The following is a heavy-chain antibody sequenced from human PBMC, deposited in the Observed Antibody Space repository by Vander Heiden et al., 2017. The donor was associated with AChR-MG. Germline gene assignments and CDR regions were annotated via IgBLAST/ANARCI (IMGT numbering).Heavy chain of an antibody. J-gene: IGHJ6*02. CDR2: ISHSGST. V-gene: IGHV4-34*01. CDR3: ARGVPHFYYGMEV. Sequence: QGQLQQWGTGLLKPSETLSLTCAVSGGSFSSYYWNWIRQSPGKGLEWIAEISHSGSTKYNPSLESRATISVDTSRSQFSLRLTYVTAADTAIYFCARGVPHFYYGMEVWGQGTTVTVSS. D-gene: IGHD6-6*01. CDR1: GGSFSSYY.